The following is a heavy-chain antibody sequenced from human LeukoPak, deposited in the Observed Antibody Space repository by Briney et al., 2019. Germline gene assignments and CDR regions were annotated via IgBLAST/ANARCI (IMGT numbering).Heavy chain of an antibody. CDR3: ARGGVPSRGYQLLRREYFQH. CDR2: ISAYNGNT. V-gene: IGHV1-18*01. Sequence: GAPVKVSCKASGYTFTSYGISWVRQAPGQGLEWMGWISAYNGNTNYAQKLQGRVTMTTDTSTSTAYMELRSLRSDDTAVYYCARGGVPSRGYQLLRREYFQHWGQGTLVTVSS. D-gene: IGHD2-2*01. J-gene: IGHJ1*01. CDR1: GYTFTSYG.